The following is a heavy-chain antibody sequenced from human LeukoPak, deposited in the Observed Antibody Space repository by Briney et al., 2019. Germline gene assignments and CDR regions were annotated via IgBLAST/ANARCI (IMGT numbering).Heavy chain of an antibody. V-gene: IGHV4-59*08. J-gene: IGHJ4*02. CDR2: IYYSGST. CDR3: ARTAMMYYFDY. Sequence: SETLSLTCTVSGGSISSHYWSWIRQPPGKGLEWIGYIYYSGSTKYNPSLKSRVTMSVDTSKNQFSLKLSSVTAADTAVYYCARTAMMYYFDYWGQGTLVAASS. CDR1: GGSISSHY. D-gene: IGHD5-18*01.